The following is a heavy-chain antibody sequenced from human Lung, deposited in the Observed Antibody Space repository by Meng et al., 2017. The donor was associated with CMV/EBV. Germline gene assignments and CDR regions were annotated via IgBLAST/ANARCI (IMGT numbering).Heavy chain of an antibody. Sequence: GSLRLSCAASGFTFDDYGMSWVRQAPGKGLEWVSGINWNGGSTGYADSVKGRFTISRDNSNTTLHLQMNSLRADDTAVYYCVKGWQQLGDSWGQGTWVTVSS. CDR1: GFTFDDYG. J-gene: IGHJ4*02. CDR2: INWNGGST. CDR3: VKGWQQLGDS. V-gene: IGHV3-20*04. D-gene: IGHD4-23*01.